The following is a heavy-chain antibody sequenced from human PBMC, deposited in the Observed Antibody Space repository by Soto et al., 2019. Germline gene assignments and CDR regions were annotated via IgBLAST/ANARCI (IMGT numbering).Heavy chain of an antibody. J-gene: IGHJ6*02. CDR1: GGSFSGYY. D-gene: IGHD6-6*01. Sequence: SSETLSLACAVYGGSFSGYYWSWIRQPPGKGLEWIGEINHSGSTNYNPSLKSRVTISVDTSKNQFSLKLSSVTAADTAVYYCARGLSEYRSPPAGGDYYGMDVWGQGTPVTVSS. V-gene: IGHV4-34*01. CDR2: INHSGST. CDR3: ARGLSEYRSPPAGGDYYGMDV.